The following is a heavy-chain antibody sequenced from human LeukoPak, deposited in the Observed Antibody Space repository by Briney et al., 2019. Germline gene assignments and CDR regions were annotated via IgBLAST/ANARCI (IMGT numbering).Heavy chain of an antibody. D-gene: IGHD6-19*01. V-gene: IGHV3-7*01. CDR3: ARQVAGVNDY. CDR1: GFTFSNFW. CDR2: MKEDGSEE. J-gene: IGHJ4*02. Sequence: GGSLRLSCGTSGFTFSNFWMTWVRQAPGEGLEWVANMKEDGSEEYYVDSVKGRFTIFRDNAKSSLYLQMNSLRVEDTAVYYCARQVAGVNDYWGQGTLVTVSS.